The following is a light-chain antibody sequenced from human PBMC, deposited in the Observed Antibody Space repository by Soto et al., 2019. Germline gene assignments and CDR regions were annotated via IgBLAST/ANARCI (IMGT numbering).Light chain of an antibody. CDR3: QQSYSSHYS. CDR1: QSISNY. J-gene: IGKJ2*01. CDR2: AAI. Sequence: DVQMTQSPSSLSASVGDRVTITCRASQSISNYLNWYQQKPGKAPKLLIYAAISLQSGVPSRFSGSGSGTDFTLTISSLQPEDFANYYCQQSYSSHYSFGQGTKLEIK. V-gene: IGKV1-39*01.